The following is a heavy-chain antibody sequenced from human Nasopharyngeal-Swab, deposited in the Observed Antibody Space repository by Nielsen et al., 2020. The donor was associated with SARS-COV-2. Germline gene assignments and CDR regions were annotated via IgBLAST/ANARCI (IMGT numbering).Heavy chain of an antibody. CDR2: IYYSGST. CDR3: ARVRRDTIFGVVIIGTFDY. J-gene: IGHJ4*02. Sequence: SETLSLTCTVSGDSISSYYWSWIRQPPGKGLEWIGSIYYSGSTNYNPSLKSRVTISVDTSTNQFSLKLSSVTAADTAVYYCARVRRDTIFGVVIIGTFDYWGQGTLVTVSS. D-gene: IGHD3-3*01. CDR1: GDSISSYY. V-gene: IGHV4-59*01.